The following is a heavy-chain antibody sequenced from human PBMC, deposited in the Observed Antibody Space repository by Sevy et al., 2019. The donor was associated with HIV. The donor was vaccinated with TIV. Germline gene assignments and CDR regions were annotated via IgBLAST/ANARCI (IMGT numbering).Heavy chain of an antibody. J-gene: IGHJ4*02. V-gene: IGHV3-53*01. Sequence: GGSLRLSCAASGFTVSSNYMSWVRQAPGKGLEWVSVIYSGGSTYYAASVKGRFTISRDNSKNTQYLQMNSLRAEDTAVSYCARGITMFQGVIPSLDYWGQGTLVTVSS. D-gene: IGHD3-10*01. CDR1: GFTVSSNY. CDR2: IYSGGST. CDR3: ARGITMFQGVIPSLDY.